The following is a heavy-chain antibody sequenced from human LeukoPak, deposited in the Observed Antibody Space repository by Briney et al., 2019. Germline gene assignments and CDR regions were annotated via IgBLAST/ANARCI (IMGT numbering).Heavy chain of an antibody. CDR1: GYTFTGYY. D-gene: IGHD5-12*01. J-gene: IGHJ4*02. Sequence: ASVKVSCKASGYTFTGYYMHWVRQAPGQGLEWMGWINPNSGGTNYAQKFQGRVTMTRDTSIGTAYMELSRLRSDDTAVYYCAGDPQTLGYSGYDFDYWGQGTLVTVSS. CDR3: AGDPQTLGYSGYDFDY. CDR2: INPNSGGT. V-gene: IGHV1-2*02.